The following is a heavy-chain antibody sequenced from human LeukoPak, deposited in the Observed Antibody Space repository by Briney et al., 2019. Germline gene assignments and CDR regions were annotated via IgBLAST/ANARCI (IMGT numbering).Heavy chain of an antibody. J-gene: IGHJ3*02. Sequence: SETLSLTCTVSGGSISSSSYYWGWIRQPPGKGLEWIGYIYYSGSTNYNPSLKSRVTISVDTSKNQSSLKLSSVTAADTAVYYCARHPQTYYYDSSPDAFDIWGQGTMVTVSS. D-gene: IGHD3-22*01. CDR2: IYYSGST. V-gene: IGHV4-61*05. CDR3: ARHPQTYYYDSSPDAFDI. CDR1: GGSISSSSYY.